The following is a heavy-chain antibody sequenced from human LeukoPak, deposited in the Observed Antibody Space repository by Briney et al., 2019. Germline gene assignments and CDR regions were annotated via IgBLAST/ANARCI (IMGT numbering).Heavy chain of an antibody. D-gene: IGHD3-22*01. V-gene: IGHV3-21*01. CDR3: ARVLETYYYDSSRPDY. CDR1: GFTFSSYS. Sequence: GGSLRLSCAATGFTFSSYSMNWVRQAPGKGLEWVSSNSSSSSYIYYADSVKGRFTISRDNAKNSLYLQMNSLRAEDTAVYYCARVLETYYYDSSRPDYWGQGTLVTVSS. J-gene: IGHJ4*02. CDR2: NSSSSSYI.